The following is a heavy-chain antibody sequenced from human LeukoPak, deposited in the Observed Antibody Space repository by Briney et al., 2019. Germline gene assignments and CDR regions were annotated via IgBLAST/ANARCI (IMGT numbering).Heavy chain of an antibody. CDR2: IKQDGSEK. V-gene: IGHV3-7*04. Sequence: PGGSLRLSCAASGLTFSSYWMSWVRQAPGKGLEWVANIKQDGSEKYYVESVKGRFTISRDNSKNTVYLQMDSLRPEDTAIYYCAKDSYGGYNDFGIDSWGQGTLVTVSS. CDR1: GLTFSSYW. D-gene: IGHD5-12*01. CDR3: AKDSYGGYNDFGIDS. J-gene: IGHJ4*02.